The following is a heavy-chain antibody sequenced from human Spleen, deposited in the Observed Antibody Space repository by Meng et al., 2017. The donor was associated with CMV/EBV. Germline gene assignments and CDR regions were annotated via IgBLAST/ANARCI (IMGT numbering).Heavy chain of an antibody. J-gene: IGHJ4*02. Sequence: ASVKVSCKASGYPFIDYGISWVRQAPGQGLEWMGWISAYNGNTNYAQKLQGRVTMTTDTSTSTAYMELRSLRSDDTAAYYCARARYCSSTSCYAFDYWGQGTLVTVSS. CDR1: GYPFIDYG. CDR3: ARARYCSSTSCYAFDY. CDR2: ISAYNGNT. D-gene: IGHD2-2*01. V-gene: IGHV1-18*01.